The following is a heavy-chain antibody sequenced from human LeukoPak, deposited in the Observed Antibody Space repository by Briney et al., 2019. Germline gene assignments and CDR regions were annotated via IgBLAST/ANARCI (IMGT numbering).Heavy chain of an antibody. CDR1: GFTFSSYG. J-gene: IGHJ4*02. D-gene: IGHD6-19*01. CDR3: ANIFRQPGYSSGWYYFDY. V-gene: IGHV3-30*02. Sequence: PGGSLRLSCAASGFTFSSYGMHWVRQAPGKGLEWVAFIRYDGSNKYYADSVKGRFTVSRDNSKNTLYLQMNSLRAEDTAVYYCANIFRQPGYSSGWYYFDYWGQGTLVTVSS. CDR2: IRYDGSNK.